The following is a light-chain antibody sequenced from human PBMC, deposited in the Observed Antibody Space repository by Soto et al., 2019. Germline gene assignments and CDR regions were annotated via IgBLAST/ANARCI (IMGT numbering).Light chain of an antibody. Sequence: DIQSTQAPSTLSGSVGDRSTITWRASQTISSWLAWYQQKPGKAPKIMIYKESTLKSGVPSRFSGSGSGKEFTLTISSLQPDDFATYYCQHYNSYSEAVGQGTQVEIK. CDR1: QTISSW. CDR3: QHYNSYSEA. V-gene: IGKV1-5*03. CDR2: KES. J-gene: IGKJ1*01.